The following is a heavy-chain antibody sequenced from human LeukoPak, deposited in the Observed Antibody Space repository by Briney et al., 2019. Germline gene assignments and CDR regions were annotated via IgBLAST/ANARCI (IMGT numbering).Heavy chain of an antibody. CDR3: ARDPDGDYSNYYYGMDV. CDR1: GGTFSSYA. Sequence: SVKVSCKASGGTFSSYAISWVRQAPGQGLEWMGGIIPIFGTANYAQKFQGRVTITADESTSTAYMELSSLRSEDTAVYYCARDPDGDYSNYYYGMDVWGQGTTVTVSS. CDR2: IIPIFGTA. J-gene: IGHJ6*02. V-gene: IGHV1-69*13. D-gene: IGHD4-17*01.